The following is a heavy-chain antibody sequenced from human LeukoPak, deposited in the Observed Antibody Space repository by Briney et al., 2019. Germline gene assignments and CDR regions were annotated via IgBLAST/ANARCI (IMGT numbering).Heavy chain of an antibody. D-gene: IGHD4-17*01. CDR2: ISYDGSNK. V-gene: IGHV3-30*04. J-gene: IGHJ3*02. CDR1: GFTFSSYA. CDR3: ARDYGVI. Sequence: GGSLRLSCAASGFTFSSYAMHWVRQAPGKGLEWVAVISYDGSNKYYAVSVKGRFTISRDNSKNTLYLQMNSLRAEDTAVYYCARDYGVIWGQGTMVTVSS.